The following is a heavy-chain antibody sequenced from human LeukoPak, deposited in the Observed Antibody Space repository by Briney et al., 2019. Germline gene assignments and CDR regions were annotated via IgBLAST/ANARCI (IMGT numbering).Heavy chain of an antibody. J-gene: IGHJ3*02. D-gene: IGHD5-18*01. V-gene: IGHV3-7*01. CDR2: IKGDGSAK. CDR1: GFAFSDSW. Sequence: GGSLRLACAASGFAFSDSWMTWIRQAPGKGLEWVAFIKGDGSAKKYVDSVKGRFTISRDNAKNSLFLQMNGLRAEDTAVYYCARDRGWIQHDIWGQGTMVTVSS. CDR3: ARDRGWIQHDI.